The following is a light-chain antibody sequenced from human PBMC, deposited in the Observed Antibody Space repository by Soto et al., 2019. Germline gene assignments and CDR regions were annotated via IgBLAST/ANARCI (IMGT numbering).Light chain of an antibody. Sequence: DIQMTQSPSTLSASVGDRVTITCRASQSISYWLAWYQQKPGKAPKLLIYEASSLGSGVPSRFSGSGFGTEFTLTISSLQPDDFATYYCQQYNSYRTFGQGTKVEIK. CDR3: QQYNSYRT. V-gene: IGKV1-5*03. CDR2: EAS. CDR1: QSISYW. J-gene: IGKJ1*01.